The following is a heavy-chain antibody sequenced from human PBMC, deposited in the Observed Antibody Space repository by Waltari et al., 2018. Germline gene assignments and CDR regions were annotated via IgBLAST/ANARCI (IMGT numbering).Heavy chain of an antibody. CDR3: ATSEGERSSSKDHNWFDP. V-gene: IGHV1-24*01. D-gene: IGHD6-6*01. CDR2: VDPEDGET. Sequence: QVQLVQSGAEVKKPGASVKVSCKVSGYTLTELSMHWLRQAPGKGLEWMGGVDPEDGETIYAQKFQGRVTMTEDTSTDTAYMELSSLRSEDTAVYYCATSEGERSSSKDHNWFDPWGQGTLVTVSS. CDR1: GYTLTELS. J-gene: IGHJ5*02.